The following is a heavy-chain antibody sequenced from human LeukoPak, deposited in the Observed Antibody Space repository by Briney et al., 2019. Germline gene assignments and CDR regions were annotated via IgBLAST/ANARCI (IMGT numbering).Heavy chain of an antibody. CDR2: IYYSGST. Sequence: SETLSLTCTVPGGSISSSSYYWGWISQPPGKGLEWLVSIYYSGSTYYNPSLKSRVTISVDTSKNQFFLKLSSLTAADTSVYYCARDSRAVTTKWGQGTLVTVSS. D-gene: IGHD4-17*01. CDR1: GGSISSSSYY. CDR3: ARDSRAVTTK. J-gene: IGHJ4*02. V-gene: IGHV4-39*07.